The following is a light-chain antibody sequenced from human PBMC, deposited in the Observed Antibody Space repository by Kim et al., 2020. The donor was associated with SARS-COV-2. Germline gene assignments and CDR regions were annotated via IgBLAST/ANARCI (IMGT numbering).Light chain of an antibody. Sequence: AAVGDRCTRTCRASQVNSNYLAWYQQKPGKPPKLLIHGASALHSGVPSRFSGSGSGTDFTLTISSLQPEDVATYYCEKYDRASWTFGQGTKVEIE. CDR2: GAS. CDR3: EKYDRASWT. CDR1: QVNSNY. V-gene: IGKV1-27*01. J-gene: IGKJ1*01.